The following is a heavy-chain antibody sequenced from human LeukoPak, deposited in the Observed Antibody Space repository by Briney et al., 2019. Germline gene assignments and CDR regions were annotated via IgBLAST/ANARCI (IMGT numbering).Heavy chain of an antibody. CDR1: GYSFTTYG. V-gene: IGHV1-18*01. J-gene: IGHJ4*02. Sequence: ASVRVSCKASGYSFTTYGISWVREAPGQGLEWRGWISVYNGNTNYAQTLQGRVTMTTDTSTSTAYMELRSLRSDDTAVYYCARGVGSSGYYSFDYWGQGTLVTVSS. CDR2: ISVYNGNT. CDR3: ARGVGSSGYYSFDY. D-gene: IGHD3-22*01.